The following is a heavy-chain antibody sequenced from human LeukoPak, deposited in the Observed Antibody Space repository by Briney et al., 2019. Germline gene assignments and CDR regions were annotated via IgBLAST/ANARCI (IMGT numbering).Heavy chain of an antibody. V-gene: IGHV3-33*01. J-gene: IGHJ5*02. CDR1: GFTFSSYD. Sequence: PGGSPRLSCAASGFTFSSYDMHWVRQAPGKGLEWVAVIWYDGSDKYYADSVKGRFTISRDNSKNTLYLQMNSLRVEDTAVYYCARVLGDSGWYLGWFDPWGQGTLVTVSS. CDR2: IWYDGSDK. D-gene: IGHD6-19*01. CDR3: ARVLGDSGWYLGWFDP.